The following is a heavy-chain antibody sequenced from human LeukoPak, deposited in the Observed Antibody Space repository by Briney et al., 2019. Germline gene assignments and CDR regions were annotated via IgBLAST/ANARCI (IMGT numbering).Heavy chain of an antibody. J-gene: IGHJ5*02. CDR3: ARGALAALGRGDDWLDP. Sequence: KSSETLSLTCTVSGGSISSSSYYWGWIRQPPGKGLEWIGSIYYSGSTYYNPSLKSRVTISVDTSKNQFSLKLSSVTAADTAVYYCARGALAALGRGDDWLDPWGQGTLVTVSS. D-gene: IGHD6-13*01. CDR2: IYYSGST. V-gene: IGHV4-39*07. CDR1: GGSISSSSYY.